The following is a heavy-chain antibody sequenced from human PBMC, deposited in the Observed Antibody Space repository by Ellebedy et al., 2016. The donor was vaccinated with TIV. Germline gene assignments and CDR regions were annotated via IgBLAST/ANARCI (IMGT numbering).Heavy chain of an antibody. J-gene: IGHJ4*02. Sequence: GESLKISXAASGFTFSSYSMNWVRQAPGKGLEWVSYISSSSSTIYYADSVKGRFTISRDNAKNSLYLQMNSLRAEDTAVYYCARDHRTYYYYDSSGYPYWGQGTLVTVSS. CDR1: GFTFSSYS. D-gene: IGHD3-22*01. V-gene: IGHV3-48*04. CDR2: ISSSSSTI. CDR3: ARDHRTYYYYDSSGYPY.